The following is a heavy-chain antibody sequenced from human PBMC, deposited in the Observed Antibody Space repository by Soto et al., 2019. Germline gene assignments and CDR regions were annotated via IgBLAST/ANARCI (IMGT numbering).Heavy chain of an antibody. CDR3: ARRMSSGSHNGLDI. CDR1: GFTFSTYG. J-gene: IGHJ6*02. V-gene: IGHV3-30*03. CDR2: ISYDGSNK. Sequence: QVQLVESGGGVVQPGRSLRLSCVVSGFTFSTYGMHWVRQAPGKGLEWVAVISYDGSNKYYADSVKGRFTISRDDSKNTLFLQTNSLRDEDTAVYYCARRMSSGSHNGLDIWGQGTTVTVSS. D-gene: IGHD3-10*01.